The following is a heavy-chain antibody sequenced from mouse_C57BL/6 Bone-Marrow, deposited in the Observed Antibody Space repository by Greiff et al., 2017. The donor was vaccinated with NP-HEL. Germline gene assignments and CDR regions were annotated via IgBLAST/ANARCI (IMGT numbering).Heavy chain of an antibody. J-gene: IGHJ2*01. D-gene: IGHD1-1*01. V-gene: IGHV1-19*01. CDR1: GYTFTDYY. CDR3: ARRRFITTVVDY. Sequence: EVQLQQSGPVLVKPGASVKMSCKASGYTFTDYYMNWVKQSHGKSLEWIGVINPYNGGTSYNQKFKGKATLTVDKSSSTAYMELNSLTSEDSAVYYCARRRFITTVVDYWGQGTTLTVSS. CDR2: INPYNGGT.